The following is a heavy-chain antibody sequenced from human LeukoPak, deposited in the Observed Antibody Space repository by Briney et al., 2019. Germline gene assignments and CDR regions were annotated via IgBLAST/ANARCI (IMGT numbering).Heavy chain of an antibody. J-gene: IGHJ6*03. D-gene: IGHD3-10*01. Sequence: PSETLSLTCAVSGGSISSGGYSWSWIRQPPGKGLGWIGYIYYSGSTYYNPSLKSRVTISVDTSKNQFSLKLSSVTAADTAVYYCARGRITMVRGVTYYYYYMDVWGKGTTVTVSS. CDR1: GGSISSGGYS. V-gene: IGHV4-30-4*07. CDR3: ARGRITMVRGVTYYYYYMDV. CDR2: IYYSGST.